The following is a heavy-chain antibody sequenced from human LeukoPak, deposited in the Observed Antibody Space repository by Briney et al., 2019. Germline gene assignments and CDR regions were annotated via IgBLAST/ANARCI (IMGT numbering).Heavy chain of an antibody. Sequence: SETLSLTCTVSGASISSFFWNWIRQPAGKGLEWVGHIYSSVSTNFNPSLKRRLTMSLDTSMNQLSLTLSSVTAADTAVYYCARFSGLEGIPSAFNWFDPWGQGTLVTVSS. J-gene: IGHJ5*02. CDR1: GASISSFF. CDR2: IYSSVST. V-gene: IGHV4-4*07. CDR3: ARFSGLEGIPSAFNWFDP. D-gene: IGHD2-2*01.